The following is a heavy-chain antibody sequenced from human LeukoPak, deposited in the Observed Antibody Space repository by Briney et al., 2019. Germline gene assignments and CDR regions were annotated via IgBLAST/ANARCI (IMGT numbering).Heavy chain of an antibody. CDR1: GGSISSGDYY. J-gene: IGHJ5*02. CDR3: AKAADGVPPGKPLNWFDP. V-gene: IGHV4-30-4*01. CDR2: IYYSGST. D-gene: IGHD2-2*02. Sequence: RTSETLSLTCTVSGGSISSGDYYWSWIRQPPGKGLEWIGYIYYSGSTYYNPSLKSRVTISVDTSKNQFSLKLSSVTAADTAVYYCAKAADGVPPGKPLNWFDPRGQGTLVTVSS.